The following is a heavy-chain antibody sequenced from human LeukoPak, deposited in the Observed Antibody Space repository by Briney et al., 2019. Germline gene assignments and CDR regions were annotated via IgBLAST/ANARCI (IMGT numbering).Heavy chain of an antibody. D-gene: IGHD6-19*01. CDR1: GYTFTTYG. J-gene: IGHJ6*02. V-gene: IGHV1-18*01. CDR3: ARVKSSQNYYHYGMDV. Sequence: ASVKVSCKASGYTFTTYGISWVRQAPGQGLEWMGWVSAYNGNTNYAQKLQGRVTMTTDTSANTAYMELGSLRSDDTAVYYCARVKSSQNYYHYGMDVWGQGTTVTVSS. CDR2: VSAYNGNT.